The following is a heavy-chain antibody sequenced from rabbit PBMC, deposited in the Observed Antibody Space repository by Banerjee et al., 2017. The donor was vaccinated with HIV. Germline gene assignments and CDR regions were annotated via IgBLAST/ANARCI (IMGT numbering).Heavy chain of an antibody. CDR1: GFTLSSYW. Sequence: QEQLVESGGGLVQPEGSLTLTCKASGFTLSSYWMWWVRQAPGKGPEWIACINTSSANTVYASWAKGRFTISKTSSTTVTLQMTSLTAADTATYLCARDLAGVIGWNFNLWGPGTLVTVS. D-gene: IGHD4-1*01. CDR3: ARDLAGVIGWNFNL. CDR2: INTSSANT. V-gene: IGHV1S45*01. J-gene: IGHJ4*01.